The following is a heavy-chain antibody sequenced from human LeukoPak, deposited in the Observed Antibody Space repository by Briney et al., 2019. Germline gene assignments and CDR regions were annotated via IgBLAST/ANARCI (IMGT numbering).Heavy chain of an antibody. CDR3: AKGYSSYFDS. CDR2: IRYDGSNK. D-gene: IGHD6-19*01. J-gene: IGHJ4*02. CDR1: GFPFSSYD. V-gene: IGHV3-30*02. Sequence: PGGSLRLFCAASGFPFSSYDMHWVRHPPGKGLEWVAFIRYDGSNKYYAHSVNGRFTLSRDNSKNTLYLQMNSLRAEDTAVYYCAKGYSSYFDSWGQGTLGTVSS.